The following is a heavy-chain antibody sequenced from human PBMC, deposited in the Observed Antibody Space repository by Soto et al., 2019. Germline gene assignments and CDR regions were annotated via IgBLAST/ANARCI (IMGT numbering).Heavy chain of an antibody. CDR2: ISAYDGNT. Sequence: ASVKVSCKASGYKFINHYIHWVRQAPGVGLEWMGWISAYDGNTNYAQNFQGRLTMTTDRSTSTAYMELRSLRSDDTAVYYCAGTSLVARTWFDPWGQGTLVTVSS. D-gene: IGHD6-6*01. CDR3: AGTSLVARTWFDP. CDR1: GYKFINHY. J-gene: IGHJ5*02. V-gene: IGHV1-18*04.